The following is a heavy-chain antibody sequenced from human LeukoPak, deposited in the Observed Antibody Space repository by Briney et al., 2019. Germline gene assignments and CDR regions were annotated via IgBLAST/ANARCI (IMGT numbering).Heavy chain of an antibody. CDR2: IHTTGST. J-gene: IGHJ2*01. CDR3: ARIGTTGDFDL. CDR1: GDSISNYY. Sequence: SETLSLTCTVSGDSISNYYCSWIRQPAGKGLEWIGRIHTTGSTNYNPSLKSRVTMSVDTSKNQFSLKLSSVTAADTAVYYCARIGTTGDFDLWGRGTLVTVSS. V-gene: IGHV4-4*07. D-gene: IGHD1-14*01.